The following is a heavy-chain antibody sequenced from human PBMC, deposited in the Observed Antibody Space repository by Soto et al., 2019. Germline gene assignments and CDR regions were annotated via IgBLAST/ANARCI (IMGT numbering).Heavy chain of an antibody. Sequence: SVKVSCKASGGTFSSYAISWVRQAPGQGLEWMGGIIPIFGTANYAQKFQGRVTITADESTSTAYMELSSLRSEDTAVYYCAKRVKVVVAATPPYYYGMDVWGQGTTVTVSS. CDR3: AKRVKVVVAATPPYYYGMDV. V-gene: IGHV1-69*13. CDR1: GGTFSSYA. J-gene: IGHJ6*02. D-gene: IGHD2-15*01. CDR2: IIPIFGTA.